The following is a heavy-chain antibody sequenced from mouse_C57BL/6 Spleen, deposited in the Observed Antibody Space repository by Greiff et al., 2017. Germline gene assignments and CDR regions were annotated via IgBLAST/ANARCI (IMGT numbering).Heavy chain of an antibody. V-gene: IGHV1-15*01. CDR2: IDPETGGT. CDR3: TRWGENWEDYFDH. D-gene: IGHD4-1*01. Sequence: QVQLQQSGAELVRPGASVTLSCKASGYTFTDYEMHWVKQTPVHGLEWIGAIDPETGGTAYNQKFKGKAILTADKSSSTAYMELRSLTSEDSAVYYCTRWGENWEDYFDHWGQGTTLTVSS. CDR1: GYTFTDYE. J-gene: IGHJ2*01.